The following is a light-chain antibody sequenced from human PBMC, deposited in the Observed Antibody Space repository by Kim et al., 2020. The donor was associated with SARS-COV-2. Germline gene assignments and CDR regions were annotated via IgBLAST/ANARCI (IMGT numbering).Light chain of an antibody. Sequence: RVTISCSQSSSNIGSNFVYWYQQLPGTAPKLLVYRNNQRPSGVPDRFSGSRSGTSASLAISGLRSEDEADYYCAVWDDSLSGPWVFGGGTQLTVL. CDR2: RNN. CDR3: AVWDDSLSGPWV. J-gene: IGLJ3*02. CDR1: SSNIGSNF. V-gene: IGLV1-47*01.